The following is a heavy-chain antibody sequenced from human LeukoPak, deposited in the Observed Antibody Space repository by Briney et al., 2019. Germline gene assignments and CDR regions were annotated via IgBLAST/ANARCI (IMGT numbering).Heavy chain of an antibody. D-gene: IGHD3-22*01. CDR2: IYTSGST. Sequence: KPSETLSLTCTVSGASISSHYWSWIRQPAGKGLEWIGRIYTSGSTNYNPSLKSRVTMSVDTSKNQFSLKLSSVTAADTAVYYCARENYYDSSGLVGFDPWGQGTLVTVSS. CDR3: ARENYYDSSGLVGFDP. CDR1: GASISSHY. V-gene: IGHV4-4*07. J-gene: IGHJ5*02.